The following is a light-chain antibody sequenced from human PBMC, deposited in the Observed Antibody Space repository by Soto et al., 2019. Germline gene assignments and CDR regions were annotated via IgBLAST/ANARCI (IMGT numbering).Light chain of an antibody. CDR2: DNN. V-gene: IGLV1-51*01. Sequence: QSVLTQPPSVSAAPGQKVTISCSGSRSNIGNNYVSWYQQLPGTAPKLLIYDNNKRPSGIPDRFSGSKSGTSATLGITGLQTGDEADYYCGTWDSSLSGVVFGGGTKLTVL. J-gene: IGLJ2*01. CDR3: GTWDSSLSGVV. CDR1: RSNIGNNY.